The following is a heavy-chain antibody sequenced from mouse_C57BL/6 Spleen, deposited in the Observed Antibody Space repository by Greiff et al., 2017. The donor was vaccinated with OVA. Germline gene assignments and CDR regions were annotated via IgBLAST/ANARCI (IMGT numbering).Heavy chain of an antibody. Sequence: VKLMESGAELVRPGSSVKLSCKASGYTFTSYWMDWVKQRPGQGLEWIGNIYPSDSETHYNQKFKDKATLTVDKSSSTAYMQLSSLTSEDSAVYYCARTVGGYAFAYWGQGTLVTVSA. J-gene: IGHJ3*01. CDR3: ARTVGGYAFAY. V-gene: IGHV1-61*01. CDR1: GYTFTSYW. D-gene: IGHD2-2*01. CDR2: IYPSDSET.